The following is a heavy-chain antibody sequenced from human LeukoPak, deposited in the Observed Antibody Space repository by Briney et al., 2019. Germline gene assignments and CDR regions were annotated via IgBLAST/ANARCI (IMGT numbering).Heavy chain of an antibody. D-gene: IGHD1-26*01. CDR2: IIPILGIA. Sequence: SVKVSCKASGGTFSSYTISWVRQAPGQGLEWMGRIIPILGIANYAQKFQGRVTITADKSTSTAYMELSSLRSEDTAVYYCARAGSYRHFDYWGQGTLVTVSS. CDR1: GGTFSSYT. J-gene: IGHJ4*02. CDR3: ARAGSYRHFDY. V-gene: IGHV1-69*02.